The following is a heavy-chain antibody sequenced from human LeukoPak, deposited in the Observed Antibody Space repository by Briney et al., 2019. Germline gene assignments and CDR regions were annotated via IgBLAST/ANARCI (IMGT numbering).Heavy chain of an antibody. CDR2: IWYDGSNK. V-gene: IGHV3-33*01. CDR3: ASCGSTSCYRASEYYYGMDV. CDR1: GFTSSSYG. J-gene: IGHJ6*02. D-gene: IGHD2-2*01. Sequence: QPGRSLRLSCAASGFTSSSYGMHWVRQAPGKGLEWVAVIWYDGSNKYYADSVKGRFTISRDNSKNTLYLQMNSLRAEDTAVYYCASCGSTSCYRASEYYYGMDVWGQGTTVTVSS.